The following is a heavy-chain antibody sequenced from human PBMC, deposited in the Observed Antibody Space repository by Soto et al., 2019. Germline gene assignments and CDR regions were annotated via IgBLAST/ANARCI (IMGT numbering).Heavy chain of an antibody. Sequence: SVKVSCKASGGTFSRYTINWVRQAPGQGLEWMGGITPMFGKPNYAQKFQGRVTITADESTSTGYMELRSLRSDDTAVYYCARDGYPSPRYWGQGTLVTVSS. D-gene: IGHD5-12*01. CDR3: ARDGYPSPRY. J-gene: IGHJ4*02. CDR1: GGTFSRYT. V-gene: IGHV1-69*13. CDR2: ITPMFGKP.